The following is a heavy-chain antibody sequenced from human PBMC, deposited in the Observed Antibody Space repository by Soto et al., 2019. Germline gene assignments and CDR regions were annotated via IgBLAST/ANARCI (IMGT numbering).Heavy chain of an antibody. CDR1: GFTFNNYA. V-gene: IGHV3-30*18. D-gene: IGHD6-13*01. CDR2: ISSDGSDK. Sequence: QVQLVESGGGVVQPGRSLRLTCVASGFTFNNYAFHWVRQSPGTGLEWEAVISSDGSDKYYADSVKGRFTISRDNSKNTLHLQMDSLTAEDTAVYYCAKVRIAPAKPSYFDSWGQGTLVTVST. J-gene: IGHJ4*02. CDR3: AKVRIAPAKPSYFDS.